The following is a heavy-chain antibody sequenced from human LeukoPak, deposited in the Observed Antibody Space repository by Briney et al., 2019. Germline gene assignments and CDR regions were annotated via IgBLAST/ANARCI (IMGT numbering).Heavy chain of an antibody. CDR2: INPNSGGT. D-gene: IGHD4-17*01. J-gene: IGHJ4*02. CDR1: GYTFTGYY. V-gene: IGHV1-2*02. Sequence: ASVKVSCTASGYTFTGYYMHWVRQAPGQGLEWMGWINPNSGGTNYAQKFQGRVTMTRDTSISTAYMELSRLRSDDTAVYYCARDSPYGDYVYFDYWGQGTLVTVCS. CDR3: ARDSPYGDYVYFDY.